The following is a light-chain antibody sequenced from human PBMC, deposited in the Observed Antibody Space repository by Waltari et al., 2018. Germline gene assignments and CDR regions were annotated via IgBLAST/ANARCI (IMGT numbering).Light chain of an antibody. CDR3: GAWDSSLTTVL. CDR2: DNN. J-gene: IGLJ2*01. V-gene: IGLV1-51*01. CDR1: TSNIGQNS. Sequence: HSVLTQPPSVSAAPGQKVTVSCSGDTSNIGQNSVAWYQQLPGTAPKLLIYDNNKRPSGIPDRFSASKSDTSATLGISGLQTGDEADYYCGAWDSSLTTVLFGGGTKLTVL.